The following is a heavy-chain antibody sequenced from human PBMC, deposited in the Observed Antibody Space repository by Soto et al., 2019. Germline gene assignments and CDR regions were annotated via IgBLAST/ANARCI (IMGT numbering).Heavy chain of an antibody. J-gene: IGHJ6*02. Sequence: QVQLQESGPGLVKPSQTLSLTCTVSGGSISSGGYYWSWIRQHPGKGLEWIGYIYYSGSTYYNPSLKSRVTLSVDTSKNQFSLKLSSVTAADTAVYYCARDLRGGYYYGMDVWGQGTTVTVSS. CDR2: IYYSGST. CDR3: ARDLRGGYYYGMDV. V-gene: IGHV4-31*03. CDR1: GGSISSGGYY. D-gene: IGHD2-15*01.